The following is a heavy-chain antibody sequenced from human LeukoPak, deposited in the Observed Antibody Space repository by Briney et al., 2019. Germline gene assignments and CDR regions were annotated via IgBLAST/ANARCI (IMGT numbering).Heavy chain of an antibody. CDR2: INPSGGST. CDR3: ARSQGGAYSYGTDY. CDR1: GYTFTSYY. J-gene: IGHJ4*02. Sequence: GASVKVSCKASGYTFTSYYMQWVRQAPGQGLEWMGIINPSGGSTSYAQKFQGRVSMTRDTSTSTVYMELSSLRSKDTAVYYCARSQGGAYSYGTDYWGQGTLVTVSS. D-gene: IGHD5-18*01. V-gene: IGHV1-46*01.